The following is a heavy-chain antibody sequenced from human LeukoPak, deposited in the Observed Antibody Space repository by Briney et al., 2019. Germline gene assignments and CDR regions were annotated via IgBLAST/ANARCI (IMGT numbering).Heavy chain of an antibody. CDR1: GGTFSSYA. CDR2: IIPIFGTA. D-gene: IGHD3-9*01. J-gene: IGHJ4*02. V-gene: IGHV1-69*13. Sequence: ASVKVSCKASGGTFSSYAISWVRQAPGQGLKWMGGIIPIFGTANYARKFQGRVTITADESTSTAYMELRSLRAEDTAVYYCAKSIDFTGYSSWDYWGRGTLVTVSS. CDR3: AKSIDFTGYSSWDY.